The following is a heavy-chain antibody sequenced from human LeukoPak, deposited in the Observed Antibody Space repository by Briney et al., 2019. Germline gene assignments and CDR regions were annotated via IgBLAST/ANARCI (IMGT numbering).Heavy chain of an antibody. CDR1: GYTFTGYY. Sequence: ASVKVSCKASGYTFTGYYMHWVRQAPGQGLEWMGIINPSGGSTSYAQKFQGRVTMTRDTSTSTVYMELSSLRSEDTAVYYCARGAYYYDSSGKTYYFDYWGQGTLVTVSS. V-gene: IGHV1-46*01. CDR2: INPSGGST. D-gene: IGHD3-22*01. CDR3: ARGAYYYDSSGKTYYFDY. J-gene: IGHJ4*02.